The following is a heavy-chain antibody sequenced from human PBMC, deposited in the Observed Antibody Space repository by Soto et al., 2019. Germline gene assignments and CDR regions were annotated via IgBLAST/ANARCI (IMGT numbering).Heavy chain of an antibody. CDR2: VSAYNGNA. V-gene: IGHV1-18*01. J-gene: IGHJ6*02. Sequence: VASVKVSCKASGYTFSSYFITWVRQAPGQGLEWMGWVSAYNGNANYAQTLYGRVTMTTDTSTSTAYLELRSLRSDDTAVYYCARQNYYSGMDVWGQGTTVTVSS. CDR1: GYTFSSYF. CDR3: ARQNYYSGMDV.